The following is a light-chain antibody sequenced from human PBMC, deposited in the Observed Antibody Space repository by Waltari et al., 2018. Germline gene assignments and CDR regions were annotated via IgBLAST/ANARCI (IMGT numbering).Light chain of an antibody. Sequence: DIQMTQSPSTLSASVGDRVTITCRASQSISTWLAWYQQKPGKATKLLIYKASTLESGVPSRFSGSGSGTEFTLTISGLQPDDFATYYCQQYTSTFGQGTKLEIK. CDR2: KAS. V-gene: IGKV1-5*03. CDR3: QQYTST. CDR1: QSISTW. J-gene: IGKJ2*02.